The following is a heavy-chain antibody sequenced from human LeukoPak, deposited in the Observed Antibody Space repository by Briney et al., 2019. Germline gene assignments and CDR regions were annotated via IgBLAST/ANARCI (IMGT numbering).Heavy chain of an antibody. D-gene: IGHD3-16*01. V-gene: IGHV3-74*01. CDR2: INDAGRDI. Sequence: GGSLRLSCAASGFTFSSYWMNWVRQAPGQGLVWLSRINDAGRDITYADSVKGRFTSSRDNAKNTLYLQMNSLRAEDTAVYYCTRISVGAHQLEYWGQGTLVTVSS. CDR1: GFTFSSYW. J-gene: IGHJ4*02. CDR3: TRISVGAHQLEY.